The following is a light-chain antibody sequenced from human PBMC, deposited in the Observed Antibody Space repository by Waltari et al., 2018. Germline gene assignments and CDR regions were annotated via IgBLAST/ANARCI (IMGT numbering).Light chain of an antibody. V-gene: IGKV3-15*01. CDR2: HAS. Sequence: EVVLTQSPDTLSVSPGERATLSCRTSRSVDIYLAWYQQKPGQAPRLLMYHASTRPTGSPDRLSVRVSGTEVSLTITSQESEDFAGYYCQEYESLPPTFGGGTKVEIK. CDR3: QEYESLPPT. CDR1: RSVDIY. J-gene: IGKJ4*02.